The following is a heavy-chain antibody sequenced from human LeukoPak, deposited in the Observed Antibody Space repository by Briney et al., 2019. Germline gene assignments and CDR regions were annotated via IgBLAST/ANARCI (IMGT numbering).Heavy chain of an antibody. Sequence: SETLSLTCTVSGGSISSSSYYWGWIRQPPGKGLEWIGSIYYSGSTYYNLSLKSRVTISVDKSKNQFSLKLSSVTAADTAVYYCARFMDNWDDANYYFDYWGQGTLVTVSS. CDR2: IYYSGST. V-gene: IGHV4-39*07. J-gene: IGHJ4*02. CDR1: GGSISSSSYY. CDR3: ARFMDNWDDANYYFDY. D-gene: IGHD1-1*01.